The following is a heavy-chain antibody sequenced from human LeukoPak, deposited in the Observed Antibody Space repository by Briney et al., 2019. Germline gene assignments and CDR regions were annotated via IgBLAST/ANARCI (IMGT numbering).Heavy chain of an antibody. V-gene: IGHV4-34*01. CDR3: ARVQTYYDILSGAFDI. Sequence: SETLSLTCAVYGGSFSGYYWSWIRQPPGKGLEWIGEINHSGSTNYKSSLKSRVTISVDTSKNQFSLKLSSVTAADTAVYYCARVQTYYDILSGAFDIWGQGTMVTVSS. D-gene: IGHD3-9*01. CDR1: GGSFSGYY. J-gene: IGHJ3*02. CDR2: INHSGST.